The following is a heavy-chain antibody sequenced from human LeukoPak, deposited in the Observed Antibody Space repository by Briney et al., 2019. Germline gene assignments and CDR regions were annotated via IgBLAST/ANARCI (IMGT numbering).Heavy chain of an antibody. CDR3: AKEKFSQTTVTTTDGLNY. V-gene: IGHV3-30*02. J-gene: IGHJ4*02. Sequence: PGGSLRLSCAASGFTFSSYGMHWVRQAPGKGLEWVAFIRYDGSNKYYADSVKGRFTISRDNSKNTLYLEVNSLRAEDTAVYYCAKEKFSQTTVTTTDGLNYWGQGTLVTVSS. D-gene: IGHD4-17*01. CDR1: GFTFSSYG. CDR2: IRYDGSNK.